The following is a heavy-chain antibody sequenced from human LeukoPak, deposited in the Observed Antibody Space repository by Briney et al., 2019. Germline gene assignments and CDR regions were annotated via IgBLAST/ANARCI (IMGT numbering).Heavy chain of an antibody. CDR1: GYAFTSYG. V-gene: IGHV1-18*01. CDR2: ISAYNGNT. J-gene: IGHJ4*02. D-gene: IGHD3-3*01. Sequence: ASVKVSCKASGYAFTSYGISWVRQAPGQGLEWMGWISAYNGNTNYAQKLQGRVTMTTDTSTSTAYMELRSLRSDDTAVYYCAGHYDFWSGYYALDYWGQGTLVTVSS. CDR3: AGHYDFWSGYYALDY.